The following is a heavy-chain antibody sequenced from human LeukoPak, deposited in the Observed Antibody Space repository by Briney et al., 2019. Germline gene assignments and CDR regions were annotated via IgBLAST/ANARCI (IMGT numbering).Heavy chain of an antibody. J-gene: IGHJ1*01. CDR2: INWIGDTT. V-gene: IGHV3-20*04. Sequence: GGSLRLSCVASGFTFDDYGMTWVRQVPGKGLEWIAEINWIGDTTRYGDSVKGRFTISRDNAKNSLDLQINSLRVEDTAFYYCATNPPGRTYLQDWGQGTLVTVSS. CDR1: GFTFDDYG. D-gene: IGHD1-1*01. CDR3: ATNPPGRTYLQD.